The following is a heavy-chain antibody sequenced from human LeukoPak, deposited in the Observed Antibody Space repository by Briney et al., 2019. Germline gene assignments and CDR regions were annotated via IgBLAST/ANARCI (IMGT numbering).Heavy chain of an antibody. J-gene: IGHJ4*02. CDR1: GFTFSSYG. D-gene: IGHD3-10*01. CDR3: AKFTTWFGELPPFDS. V-gene: IGHV3-30*02. Sequence: GGSLRLSCAASGFTFSSYGMHWVRQAPGKGLEWVAFIRYDGSNKYYADSVKGRFTISRDNSKNTLYLQMNSLGAEDTAVYYCAKFTTWFGELPPFDSWGEGTLVTVSS. CDR2: IRYDGSNK.